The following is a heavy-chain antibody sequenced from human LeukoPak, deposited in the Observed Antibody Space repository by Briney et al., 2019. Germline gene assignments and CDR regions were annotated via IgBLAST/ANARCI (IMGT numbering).Heavy chain of an antibody. CDR2: IRYDGSNK. Sequence: AGGSLRLSCAASGFTLGSYGMHWVRQAPGKGLEWVAFIRYDGSNKYYVDSVKGRFTISRDNSKNTLYLQMNSLKTEDTVVYYCVRLHYNYYFDYWGQGTLVTVSS. V-gene: IGHV3-30*02. J-gene: IGHJ4*02. CDR3: VRLHYNYYFDY. CDR1: GFTLGSYG. D-gene: IGHD5-24*01.